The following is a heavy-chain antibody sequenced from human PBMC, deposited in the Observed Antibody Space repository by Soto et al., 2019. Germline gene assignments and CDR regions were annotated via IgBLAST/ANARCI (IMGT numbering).Heavy chain of an antibody. V-gene: IGHV4-30-2*01. CDR2: IFHSGTT. D-gene: IGHD3-16*01. CDR1: GDSISNADYS. CDR3: ARGLYSLGHYFDF. Sequence: PSETLSLTCAVSGDSISNADYSWSWIRQPPGKGLEWIGYIFHSGTTYYNPSLKSRLTISVDRTRNQFSLKLTSGTAADTAVYFCARGLYSLGHYFDFWGQGILVTVSS. J-gene: IGHJ4*02.